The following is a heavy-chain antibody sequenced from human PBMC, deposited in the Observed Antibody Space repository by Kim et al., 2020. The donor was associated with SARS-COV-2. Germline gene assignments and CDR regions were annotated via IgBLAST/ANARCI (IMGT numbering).Heavy chain of an antibody. CDR2: ISVGGANT. J-gene: IGHJ4*02. CDR3: AKTDLGTRSIGS. CDR1: GFTFSTYA. Sequence: GGSLRLSCAASGFTFSTYAMSWVRQAPGKGLEWVSVISVGGANTYYADSVKGRFTISRDISKNTLYLQMSSLRAEDTAVYYCAKTDLGTRSIGSWGQGTLATVSS. D-gene: IGHD1-1*01. V-gene: IGHV3-23*01.